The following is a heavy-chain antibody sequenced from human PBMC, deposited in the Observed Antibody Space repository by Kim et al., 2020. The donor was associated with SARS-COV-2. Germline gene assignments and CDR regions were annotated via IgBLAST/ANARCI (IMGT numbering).Heavy chain of an antibody. J-gene: IGHJ4*02. V-gene: IGHV4-39*01. CDR2: IYYSGST. CDR1: GGSISNNSYY. D-gene: IGHD1-26*01. CDR3: ARTRCGAAPDC. Sequence: SETLSLTCTVSGGSISNNSYYWGWIRQHPGKGLEWIGAIYYSGSTSYNPSLKSRVTISVDTSRNQFSLNLNSVTAADTAVYFCARTRCGAAPDCWGQGT.